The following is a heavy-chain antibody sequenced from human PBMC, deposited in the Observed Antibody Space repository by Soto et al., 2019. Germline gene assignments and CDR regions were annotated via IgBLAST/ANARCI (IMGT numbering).Heavy chain of an antibody. D-gene: IGHD2-2*01. CDR3: AGDVRDCSSTSCYLDYYYGMDV. CDR2: IIPIFGTA. V-gene: IGHV1-69*13. J-gene: IGHJ6*02. Sequence: VKVSCKASGGTFSSYAISWVRQAPGQGLEWMGGIIPIFGTANYAQKFQGRVTITADESTSTAYMELSSLRSEDTAVYYCAGDVRDCSSTSCYLDYYYGMDVWGQGTTVTVSS. CDR1: GGTFSSYA.